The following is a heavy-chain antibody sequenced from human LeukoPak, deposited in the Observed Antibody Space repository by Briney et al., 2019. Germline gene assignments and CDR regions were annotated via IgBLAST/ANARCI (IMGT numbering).Heavy chain of an antibody. CDR3: ARLGFYGDYVDY. Sequence: PGGSLRLSCAASGFTFSSYAMSWVRQAPGKGLEWVANIKQDGREKYYVDSVKGRFTISRDNAKNSLYLQMNSLRAEDTAVYYCARLGFYGDYVDYWGQGTLVTVSS. D-gene: IGHD4-17*01. V-gene: IGHV3-7*01. J-gene: IGHJ4*02. CDR1: GFTFSSYA. CDR2: IKQDGREK.